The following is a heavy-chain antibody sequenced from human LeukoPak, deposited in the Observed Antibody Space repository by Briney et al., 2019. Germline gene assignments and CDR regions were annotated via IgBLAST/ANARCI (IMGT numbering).Heavy chain of an antibody. CDR2: MNPNSGNT. D-gene: IGHD2-15*01. Sequence: GASVKVSCTASGYTFTSYDINWVRQATGQGLEWMGWMNPNSGNTGYAQKFQGRVTMTRNTSISTAYMELSSLRSEDTAVYYCARAFSPTPVVAAYYYYYGMDVWGQGTTVTVSS. CDR3: ARAFSPTPVVAAYYYYYGMDV. J-gene: IGHJ6*02. V-gene: IGHV1-8*01. CDR1: GYTFTSYD.